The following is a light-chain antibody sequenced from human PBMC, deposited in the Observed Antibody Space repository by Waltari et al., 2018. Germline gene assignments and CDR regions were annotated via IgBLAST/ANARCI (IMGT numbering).Light chain of an antibody. Sequence: QSALTQPASVSGSPGQSITISCPGTSSDVGGYNYVSWYQQHPGKAPKLMIYEVSNRPSGVSNRFSGSKSGNPASLTISGLQAEDEADYYCSSYTSSSTPVVFGGGTKLTVL. J-gene: IGLJ2*01. V-gene: IGLV2-14*01. CDR1: SSDVGGYNY. CDR3: SSYTSSSTPVV. CDR2: EVS.